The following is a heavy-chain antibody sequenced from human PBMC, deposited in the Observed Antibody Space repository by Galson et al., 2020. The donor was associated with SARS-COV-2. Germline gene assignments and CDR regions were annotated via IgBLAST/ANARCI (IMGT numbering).Heavy chain of an antibody. CDR1: GFTFSSYW. Sequence: GGSLRLSCAASGFTFSSYWMHWVRQAPGKGLVWVSRINSDGSSTSYADSVKGRFTISRDNAKNTLYLQMNSLRAEDTAVYYCARGQSRGWGMGVYYYYYGMDVWGQGTTVTVSS. J-gene: IGHJ6*02. CDR2: INSDGSST. V-gene: IGHV3-74*01. CDR3: ARGQSRGWGMGVYYYYYGMDV. D-gene: IGHD7-27*01.